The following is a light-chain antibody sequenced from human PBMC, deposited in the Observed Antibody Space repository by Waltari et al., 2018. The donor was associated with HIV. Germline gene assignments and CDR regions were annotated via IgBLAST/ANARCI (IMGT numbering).Light chain of an antibody. J-gene: IGLJ2*01. Sequence: SSELTQDPAVSVALGPTVRITCQGHSLRSSYASWYQQKPAQAPVLVIYGKNNRPSGIPDRFSGSSSGNTASLTITGAQAEDEADYYCNSRDSSGNHVVFGGGTKLTVL. CDR1: SLRSSY. CDR3: NSRDSSGNHVV. CDR2: GKN. V-gene: IGLV3-19*01.